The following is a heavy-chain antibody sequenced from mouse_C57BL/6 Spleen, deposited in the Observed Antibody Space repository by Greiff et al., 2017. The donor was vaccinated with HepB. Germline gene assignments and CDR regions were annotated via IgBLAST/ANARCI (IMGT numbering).Heavy chain of an antibody. J-gene: IGHJ4*01. V-gene: IGHV1-53*01. D-gene: IGHD3-2*02. CDR2: INPSNGGT. CDR3: AREGASQLRLRGAMDY. Sequence: QVQLQQPGTELVKPGASVKLSCKASGYTFTSYWMHWVKQRPGQGLEWIGNINPSNGGTNYNEKFKSKATLTVDKSSSTAYMQLSSLTSEDSAVYYCAREGASQLRLRGAMDYWGQGTSVTVSS. CDR1: GYTFTSYW.